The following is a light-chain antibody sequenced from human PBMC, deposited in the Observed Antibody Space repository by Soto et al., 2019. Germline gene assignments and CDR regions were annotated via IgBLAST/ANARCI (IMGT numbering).Light chain of an antibody. CDR1: SRDVGGYNL. J-gene: IGLJ2*01. CDR3: CSYVGSSTFVV. Sequence: QSVLNQAASVFGCPGPSITLPCPGTSRDVGGYNLVSWYQQHPGKAPKLMIYEVSKRPSGVSNRFSGSKSGNTASLTISGLQAEDEADYYCCSYVGSSTFVVFGGGTKVTVL. CDR2: EVS. V-gene: IGLV2-23*02.